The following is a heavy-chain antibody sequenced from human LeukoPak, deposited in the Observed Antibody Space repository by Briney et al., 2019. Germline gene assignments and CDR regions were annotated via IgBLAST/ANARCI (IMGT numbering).Heavy chain of an antibody. CDR1: GFTVSSNY. Sequence: GGSLRLSCAASGFTVSSNYMSWVRQAPGKGLEWVSVIYSGGSTYYADSVKGRFTISRDNSKNTVYLQMNSLRAEDTAVYYCAREWRAYGDPRPFDYWGQGTLVTVSS. J-gene: IGHJ4*02. D-gene: IGHD4-17*01. CDR3: AREWRAYGDPRPFDY. V-gene: IGHV3-53*05. CDR2: IYSGGST.